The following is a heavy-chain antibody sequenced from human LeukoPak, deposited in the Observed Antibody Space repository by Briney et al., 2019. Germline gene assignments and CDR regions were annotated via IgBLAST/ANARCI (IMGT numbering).Heavy chain of an antibody. Sequence: GGSLRLSCAASGFTVSSNYMSWVRQAPGKGLEWVSVIYSGGSTYYADSVKGRFTISRDNSKNTLYLQMNSLRAEDTAVYYCARDPPVTTSFYYYYGMDVWGQGTTVTVSS. J-gene: IGHJ6*02. D-gene: IGHD4-17*01. V-gene: IGHV3-66*01. CDR1: GFTVSSNY. CDR2: IYSGGST. CDR3: ARDPPVTTSFYYYYGMDV.